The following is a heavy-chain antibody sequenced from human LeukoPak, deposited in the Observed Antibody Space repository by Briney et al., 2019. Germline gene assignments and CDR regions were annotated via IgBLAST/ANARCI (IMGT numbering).Heavy chain of an antibody. CDR1: GGSISGSNYY. CDR3: ARQTVTLSFDY. V-gene: IGHV4-39*01. CDR2: VYYSGST. D-gene: IGHD4-17*01. J-gene: IGHJ4*02. Sequence: PSETLSLTCTVSGGSISGSNYYWGWIRQPPGKGLEWIGVVYYSGSTYYSSSFKSRVTISVDTSKNQFSLKLSSVTAADTAVYYCARQTVTLSFDYWGQGTLVTVSS.